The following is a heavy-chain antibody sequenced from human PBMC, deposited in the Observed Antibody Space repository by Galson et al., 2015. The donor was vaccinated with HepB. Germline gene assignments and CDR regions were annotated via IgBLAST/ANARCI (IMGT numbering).Heavy chain of an antibody. D-gene: IGHD3-10*02. J-gene: IGHJ3*02. Sequence: SVKVSCKASGGSFTKSAFSWVRLAPGQGLEWMGRFMPVPGTSIVAQQFQGRVTITADESTSTAYMELSSLRSGDTAVYYCTTPRDVHFDRTFDIWGQGTVVTVSS. CDR3: TTPRDVHFDRTFDI. V-gene: IGHV1-69*11. CDR2: FMPVPGTS. CDR1: GGSFTKSA.